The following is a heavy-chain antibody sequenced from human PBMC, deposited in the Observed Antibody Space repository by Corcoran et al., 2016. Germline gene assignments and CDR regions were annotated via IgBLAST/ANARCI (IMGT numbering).Heavy chain of an antibody. J-gene: IGHJ6*02. V-gene: IGHV3-48*04. CDR3: ARDPTEYDFWSGYRYYYYGMDV. CDR1: GFTFSSYS. CDR2: ISSSSTI. Sequence: EVQLVESGGGLVQPGGSLRLSCAASGFTFSSYSMNWVRQAPGKGLEWVSYISSSSTIYYADSVKGRFTITRENAKNSLYLQMNSLRAEETALYYCARDPTEYDFWSGYRYYYYGMDVWGQGTTVTVSS. D-gene: IGHD3-3*01.